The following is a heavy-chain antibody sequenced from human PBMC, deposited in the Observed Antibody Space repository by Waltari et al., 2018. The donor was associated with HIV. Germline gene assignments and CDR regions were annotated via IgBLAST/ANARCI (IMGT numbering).Heavy chain of an antibody. J-gene: IGHJ4*02. CDR3: ARLRFHSLYYFDS. V-gene: IGHV4-39*01. Sequence: HLHLKESGPGLVKPSETLSPTCSVSGASTSNSSYYWAWIRQPPGKGLEWIGAIYYSGTAYYNPSVKSRVSASLDASKNELSLKLTSVTATDTALYYCARLRFHSLYYFDSWGPGILVTVSS. CDR1: GASTSNSSYY. D-gene: IGHD3-16*01. CDR2: IYYSGTA.